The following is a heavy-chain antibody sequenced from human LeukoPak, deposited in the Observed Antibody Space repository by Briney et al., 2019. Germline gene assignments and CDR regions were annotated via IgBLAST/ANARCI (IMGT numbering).Heavy chain of an antibody. CDR2: LRSDGSNK. J-gene: IGHJ4*02. V-gene: IGHV3-30*02. CDR3: AKKGYSFGWRDSYYFDY. Sequence: GGSLRLSCAASGFTFSDYGMHWVRQAPGRGLEWVAFLRSDGSNKYYADSVKGRFTISRDNSKNTLYLQMNSLRAEDTAVYYCAKKGYSFGWRDSYYFDYWGRGTLVTVSS. CDR1: GFTFSDYG. D-gene: IGHD6-19*01.